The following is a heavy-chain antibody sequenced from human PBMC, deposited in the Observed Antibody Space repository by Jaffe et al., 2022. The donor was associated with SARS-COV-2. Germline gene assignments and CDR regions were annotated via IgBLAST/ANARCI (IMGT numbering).Heavy chain of an antibody. CDR3: ARDYKEQQLSPDPYDPDPNYYYYYMDV. CDR2: ISSSSSYI. CDR1: GFTFSSYS. Sequence: EVQLVESGGGLVKPGGSLRLSCAASGFTFSSYSMNWVRQAPGKGLEWVSSISSSSSYIYYADSVKGRFTISRDNAKNSLYLQMNSLRAEDTAVYYCARDYKEQQLSPDPYDPDPNYYYYYMDVWGKGTTVTVSS. D-gene: IGHD6-13*01. V-gene: IGHV3-21*01. J-gene: IGHJ6*03.